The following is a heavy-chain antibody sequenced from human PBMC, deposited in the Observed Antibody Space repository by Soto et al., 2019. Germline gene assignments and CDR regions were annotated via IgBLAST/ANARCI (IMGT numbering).Heavy chain of an antibody. CDR2: ISGSGGST. V-gene: IGHV3-23*01. Sequence: PGGSLRLSWAAAGCTFISFAMSWIRQAQGKGLEWVSAISGSGGSTYYADSVKGRFTISRDNSKNTLYLQMNSLRAEATAVYYCAKDRVSSGGCYYDSSGYSGSWDFDYWGQGTLVTVSS. D-gene: IGHD3-22*01. J-gene: IGHJ4*02. CDR3: AKDRVSSGGCYYDSSGYSGSWDFDY. CDR1: GCTFISFA.